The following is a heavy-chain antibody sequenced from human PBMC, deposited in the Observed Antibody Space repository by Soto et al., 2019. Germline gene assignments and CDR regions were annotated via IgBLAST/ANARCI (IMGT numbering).Heavy chain of an antibody. D-gene: IGHD4-17*01. CDR3: ARDPDYGDYGTSPADDY. CDR1: GYTFTSYA. Sequence: QVQLVQSGAEEKKPGASVKVSCKASGYTFTSYAMHWVRQAPGQRLEWMGWINAGNGNTKYSQKFQGRVTITRDTSASTAYMELSRLRSEDTAVYYCARDPDYGDYGTSPADDYWGQGTLVTVSS. V-gene: IGHV1-3*05. CDR2: INAGNGNT. J-gene: IGHJ4*02.